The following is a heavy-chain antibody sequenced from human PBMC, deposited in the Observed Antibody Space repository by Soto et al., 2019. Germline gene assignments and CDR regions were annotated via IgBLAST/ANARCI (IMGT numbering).Heavy chain of an antibody. Sequence: PSETLSLTCTVSGGSITSGDNYWSWIRQSPVKGLEWIGEISSGITNYNPSIKSRVTISADTSKNQISLKLSYVTAEDTAVYYCARGPYSRGVGATNPSHWGQGTPVTVSS. CDR1: GGSITSGDNY. J-gene: IGHJ4*02. CDR2: ISSGIT. V-gene: IGHV4-39*07. D-gene: IGHD1-26*01. CDR3: ARGPYSRGVGATNPSH.